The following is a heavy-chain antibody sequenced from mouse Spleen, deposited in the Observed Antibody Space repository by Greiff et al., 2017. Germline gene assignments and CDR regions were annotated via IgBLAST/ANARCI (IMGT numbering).Heavy chain of an antibody. CDR3: ARQAWDRYFDV. Sequence: EVMLVESGGGLVKLGGSLKLSCAASGFTFSSYAMSWVRQTPEKRLEWVATISSGGGNTYYPDSVKGRFTISRDNAKNTLYLQMSSLKSEDTAMYYCARQAWDRYFDVWGAGTTVTVSS. J-gene: IGHJ1*01. CDR2: ISSGGGNT. D-gene: IGHD4-1*01. CDR1: GFTFSSYA. V-gene: IGHV5-9*01.